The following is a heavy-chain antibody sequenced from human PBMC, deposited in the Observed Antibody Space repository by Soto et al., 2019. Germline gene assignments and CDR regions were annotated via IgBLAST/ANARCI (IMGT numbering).Heavy chain of an antibody. V-gene: IGHV3-30-3*01. CDR2: ISHDGSSE. Sequence: LVESGGGVVQPGRSLRLSCEASGLTFRSYAMHWVRQAPGKGSEWVAVISHDGSSEYYADSVKGRFTISRDNSKNTLYLQMNSLRAEDTAVYYCARPRVGISMKLVAFDIWGQGTMVPVSS. J-gene: IGHJ3*02. D-gene: IGHD1-20*01. CDR3: ARPRVGISMKLVAFDI. CDR1: GLTFRSYA.